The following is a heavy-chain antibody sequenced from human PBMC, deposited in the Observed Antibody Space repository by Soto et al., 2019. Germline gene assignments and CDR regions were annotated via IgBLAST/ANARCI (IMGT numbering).Heavy chain of an antibody. CDR1: GFSFSKSG. CDR3: AKDLRETGGYDFVC. D-gene: IGHD3-16*01. V-gene: IGHV3-30*18. J-gene: IGHJ4*01. CDR2: MSDDGSKK. Sequence: QVQLVESGGGVVQPGRSLRLSCAASGFSFSKSGMHWVRQAPGKGLEWVAEMSDDGSKKYYGDSVKGRFTISRDNSKNTLYLLMDSLRPEDTVLYYCAKDLRETGGYDFVCWCQGTLVNVSS.